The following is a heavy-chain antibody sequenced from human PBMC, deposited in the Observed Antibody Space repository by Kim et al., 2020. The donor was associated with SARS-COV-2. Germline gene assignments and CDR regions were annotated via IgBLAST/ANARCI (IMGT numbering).Heavy chain of an antibody. CDR1: GGSTDNYY. D-gene: IGHD3-10*01. Sequence: SETLSLTCSVSGGSTDNYYWSWLRQPPGKGPEWIGQNYFGRSINYNPALQSRVTISEDASKSRFSLSLRSVTAADTAVYYCARDPQPFYYGSGFDTWGPGILVTVST. J-gene: IGHJ4*02. CDR2: NYFGRSI. V-gene: IGHV4-59*12. CDR3: ARDPQPFYYGSGFDT.